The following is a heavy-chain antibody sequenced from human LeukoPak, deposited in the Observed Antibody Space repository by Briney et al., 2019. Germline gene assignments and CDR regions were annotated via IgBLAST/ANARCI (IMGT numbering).Heavy chain of an antibody. J-gene: IGHJ6*02. D-gene: IGHD5-18*01. CDR1: GFTFSRHD. CDR3: ARDGPTYRDGLDV. V-gene: IGHV3-30*03. Sequence: GGSLRLSCVASGFTFSRHDMNWVRQAPGKGLEWVAVISYDGSNKYYGDSVKGRFTISRDTSKDTLYLQMDNLRAEDTAVCYCARDGPTYRDGLDVWGQGTTVIVSS. CDR2: ISYDGSNK.